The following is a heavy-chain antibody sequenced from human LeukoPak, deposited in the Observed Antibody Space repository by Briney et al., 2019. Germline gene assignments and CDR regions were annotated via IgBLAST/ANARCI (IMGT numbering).Heavy chain of an antibody. J-gene: IGHJ4*02. CDR2: INHSGST. CDR1: GGSFSGYY. D-gene: IGHD3-22*01. Sequence: SETLSLTCAVYGGSFSGYYWSWIRQPPGKGLEWIGEINHSGSTYYNPSLKSRVTISVDTSKNQFSLKLSSVTAADTAVYYCARFDYYDSSGYYAYYFDYWGQGTLVTVSS. CDR3: ARFDYYDSSGYYAYYFDY. V-gene: IGHV4-34*01.